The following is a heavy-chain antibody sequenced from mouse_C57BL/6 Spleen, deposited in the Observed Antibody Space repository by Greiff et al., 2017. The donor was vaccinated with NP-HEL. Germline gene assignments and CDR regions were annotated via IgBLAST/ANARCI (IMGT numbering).Heavy chain of an antibody. CDR3: ARTGTGPYFDD. CDR1: GYAFSSYW. J-gene: IGHJ2*01. CDR2: IYPGDGDT. Sequence: VKLVESGAELVKPGASVKISCKASGYAFSSYWMNWVKQRPGKGLEWIGQIYPGDGDTNYNGKFKGKATLTADKSSSTAYMQLSSLTSEDSAVYFCARTGTGPYFDDWGQGTTLTVSS. D-gene: IGHD4-1*01. V-gene: IGHV1-80*01.